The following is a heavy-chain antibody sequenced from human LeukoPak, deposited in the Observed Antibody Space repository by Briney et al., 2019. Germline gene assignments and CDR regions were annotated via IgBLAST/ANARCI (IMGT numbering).Heavy chain of an antibody. CDR3: ASGGYYDFWSGYPFWNPPPDAFDI. V-gene: IGHV4-61*02. Sequence: SQTLSLTCTDSGGSISSGSYYWSWIRQPAGKGLEWIGRIYTSGSTNYNPSLKSRVTISVDTSKNQLSLKLSSVTAADTAVYYCASGGYYDFWSGYPFWNPPPDAFDIWGQGTMVAVSS. J-gene: IGHJ3*02. CDR2: IYTSGST. D-gene: IGHD3-3*01. CDR1: GGSISSGSYY.